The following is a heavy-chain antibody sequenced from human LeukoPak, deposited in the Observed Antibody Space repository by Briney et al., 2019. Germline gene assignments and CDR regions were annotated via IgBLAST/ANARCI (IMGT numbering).Heavy chain of an antibody. D-gene: IGHD5-24*01. Sequence: GGSPRLSCEASGFTFSSYAMSWVRQAPGKRLEWVSAISGSGGSTYHADSVKGRFTISRDNSKNTLYLQMHSLRAEDTAVYYCAKDEMAMIRYNWFDPWGQGTLVIVSS. CDR3: AKDEMAMIRYNWFDP. J-gene: IGHJ5*02. CDR2: ISGSGGST. V-gene: IGHV3-23*01. CDR1: GFTFSSYA.